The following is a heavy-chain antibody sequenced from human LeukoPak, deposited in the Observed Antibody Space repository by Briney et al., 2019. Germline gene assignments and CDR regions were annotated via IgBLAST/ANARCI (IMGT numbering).Heavy chain of an antibody. CDR2: IYYSGST. V-gene: IGHV4-31*03. Sequence: SETLSLTCTVSGGSISSGGYYWSWIRQHPGKGLEWIGYIYYSGSTYYNPSLKSRVTISVDTSKNQFSLKLSSVTAADPAVYYCARDGRYYYGSGSYFEAFDIWGQGTMVTVSS. J-gene: IGHJ3*02. CDR3: ARDGRYYYGSGSYFEAFDI. CDR1: GGSISSGGYY. D-gene: IGHD3-10*01.